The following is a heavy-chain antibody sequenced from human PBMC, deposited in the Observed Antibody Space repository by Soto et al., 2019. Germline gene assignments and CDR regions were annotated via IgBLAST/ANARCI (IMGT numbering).Heavy chain of an antibody. CDR3: GGKNYDSSGYFDY. D-gene: IGHD3-22*01. J-gene: IGHJ4*02. CDR1: GGSISSYY. CDR2: MYYSGST. V-gene: IGHV4-59*01. Sequence: QVQLQESGPGLVKPSETLSLTCTVSGGSISSYYWSWIRQPPGTGLEWIGYMYYSGSTNYNPSLKSRVTISVDTSKNQFSLKLSSVTAADTAVYYCGGKNYDSSGYFDYWGQGTLVTVSS.